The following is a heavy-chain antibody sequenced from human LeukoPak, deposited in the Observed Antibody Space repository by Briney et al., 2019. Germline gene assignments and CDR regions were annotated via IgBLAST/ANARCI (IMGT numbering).Heavy chain of an antibody. V-gene: IGHV3-53*01. CDR1: GFTVSSNH. Sequence: GGSLRLSCAASGFTVSSNHMSWVRQAPGKGLEWVSVIYSGGSTYYADSVKGRFTISRDNSKDTLYLQMNSLRAEDTAVYYCASHSSSWYGFDHWGQGTLVTVSS. CDR3: ASHSSSWYGFDH. CDR2: IYSGGST. J-gene: IGHJ4*02. D-gene: IGHD6-13*01.